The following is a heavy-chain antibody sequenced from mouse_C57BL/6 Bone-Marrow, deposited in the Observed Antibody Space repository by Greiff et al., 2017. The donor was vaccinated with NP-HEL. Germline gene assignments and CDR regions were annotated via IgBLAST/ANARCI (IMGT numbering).Heavy chain of an antibody. V-gene: IGHV1-63*01. CDR1: GYTFTNYW. J-gene: IGHJ4*01. CDR3: ARWGITDHYAMDY. Sequence: VQLQPSGAELVRPGTSVKMSCKASGYTFTNYWIGWAPQRPGHGLEWIGDIYPGGGYTNYNEKFKGKATLTADKSSSTAYMQFSSLTSEDSAIYYCARWGITDHYAMDYWGQGTSVTVSS. D-gene: IGHD1-3*01. CDR2: IYPGGGYT.